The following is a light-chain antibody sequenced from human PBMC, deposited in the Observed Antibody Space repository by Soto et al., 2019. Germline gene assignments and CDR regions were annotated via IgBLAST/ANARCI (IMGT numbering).Light chain of an antibody. Sequence: EVVMTQSPIFLPDTLGQPASLSCTSSQSHVYSDGNTSLTWFQQRPGQSPRRLIYLVSNRDSGVPDRFSGSGSGTDFTLKISRVEAEDVGVYYCMQGTHWPPITFGQGTRLEIK. CDR3: MQGTHWPPIT. CDR2: LVS. J-gene: IGKJ5*01. V-gene: IGKV2-30*01. CDR1: QSHVYSDGNTS.